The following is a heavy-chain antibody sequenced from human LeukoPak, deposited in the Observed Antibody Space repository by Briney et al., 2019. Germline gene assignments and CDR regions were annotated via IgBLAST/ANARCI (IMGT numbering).Heavy chain of an antibody. CDR3: ARDSGSGPRGHDY. Sequence: SQTLSLTCTVSGGSISSGNYYWSWIRQHPGKGLEWIGYIYYSGSTYCNPSLKSRVTISIDTSKNQFSLKLSSVTAADTAVYYCARDSGSGPRGHDYWGQGTLVTVSS. CDR2: IYYSGST. J-gene: IGHJ4*02. D-gene: IGHD3-10*01. V-gene: IGHV4-31*03. CDR1: GGSISSGNYY.